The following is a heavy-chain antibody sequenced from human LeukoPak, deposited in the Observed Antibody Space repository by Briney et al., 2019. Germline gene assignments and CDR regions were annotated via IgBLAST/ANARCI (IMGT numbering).Heavy chain of an antibody. D-gene: IGHD1-26*01. CDR3: AGDKWEPRYAFDI. V-gene: IGHV4-4*02. CDR2: IYHSGST. CDR1: GGSISSSNW. J-gene: IGHJ3*02. Sequence: SGTLSLTCAVSGGSISSSNWWSWIRQPPGKGLEWIGEIYHSGSTNYNPSLKSRVTISVDKSNTQFSLKLSSVTAADTAVYYCAGDKWEPRYAFDIWGQGTMVTVSS.